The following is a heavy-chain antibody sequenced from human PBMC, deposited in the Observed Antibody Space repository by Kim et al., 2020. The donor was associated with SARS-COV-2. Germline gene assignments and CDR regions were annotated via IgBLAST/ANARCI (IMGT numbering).Heavy chain of an antibody. D-gene: IGHD6-13*01. CDR2: T. CDR3: ARGKGSSCHY. V-gene: IGHV1-8*01. J-gene: IGHJ4*02. Sequence: TGYAQKFQGRVSMTRNTSISTAYMGLSSLRSEDTAVYYCARGKGSSCHYWGQGTLVTVSS.